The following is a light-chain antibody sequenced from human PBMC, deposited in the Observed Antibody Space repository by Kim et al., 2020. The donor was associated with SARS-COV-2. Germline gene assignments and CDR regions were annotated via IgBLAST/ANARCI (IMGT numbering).Light chain of an antibody. CDR1: SSNIGAGYD. CDR2: GNA. CDR3: QSYDSSLSVWL. V-gene: IGLV1-40*01. J-gene: IGLJ3*02. Sequence: QRVTISCTGSSSNIGAGYDVHWYQQLPGTAPKLLIYGNANRPSGVPDRFSGSKSGTSASLAITGLQAEDEAVYYCQSYDSSLSVWLFGGGTKLTVL.